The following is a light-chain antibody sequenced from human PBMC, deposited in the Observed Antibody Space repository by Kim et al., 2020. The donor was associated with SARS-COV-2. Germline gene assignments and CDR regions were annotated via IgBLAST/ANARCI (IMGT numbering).Light chain of an antibody. Sequence: EIVLTQSPGTLSLSPGERATLSCRASQSVSSSYLAWYQQKPGQAPRLLIYGASSRATGIPDRFSGSGSGTDFTLTISRLEPEDFAVYYCQQYGSSVGGWTFGQGTKVDIK. V-gene: IGKV3-20*01. CDR3: QQYGSSVGGWT. CDR2: GAS. CDR1: QSVSSSY. J-gene: IGKJ1*01.